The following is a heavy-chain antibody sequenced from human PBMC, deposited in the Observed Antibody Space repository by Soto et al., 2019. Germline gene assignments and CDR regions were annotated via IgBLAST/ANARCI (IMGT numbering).Heavy chain of an antibody. D-gene: IGHD6-6*01. Sequence: GSLRLSCAASGFTFSSYWMSWVRQAPGKGLEWVANIKQDGSEKYYVDSVKGRFTISRDNAKNSLYLQMNSLRAEDTAVYYCARALAARRINYYYYMDVWGKGTTVTVSS. CDR1: GFTFSSYW. V-gene: IGHV3-7*01. CDR3: ARALAARRINYYYYMDV. J-gene: IGHJ6*03. CDR2: IKQDGSEK.